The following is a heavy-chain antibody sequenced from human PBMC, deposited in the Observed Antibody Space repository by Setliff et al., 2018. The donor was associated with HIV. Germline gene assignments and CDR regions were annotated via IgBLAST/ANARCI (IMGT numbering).Heavy chain of an antibody. CDR2: IDYSGNP. D-gene: IGHD2-2*01. CDR1: GGSISSGYYY. Sequence: PSETLSHTCTFSGGSISSGYYYWSWIRQHPGKGLEWIGYIDYSGNPFYNPSLRSRVNISFDTSKNQFSLKLSSVTAADTAVYYCARGFDYAQRPPLYYFDYWGQGTLVTVSS. CDR3: ARGFDYAQRPPLYYFDY. J-gene: IGHJ4*02. V-gene: IGHV4-31*03.